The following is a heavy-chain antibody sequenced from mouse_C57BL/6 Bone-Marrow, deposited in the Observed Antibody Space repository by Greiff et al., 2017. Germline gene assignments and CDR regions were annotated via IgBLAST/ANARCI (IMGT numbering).Heavy chain of an antibody. V-gene: IGHV5-4*03. CDR2: ISDGGSYT. D-gene: IGHD2-5*01. Sequence: EVKLVESGGGLVKPGGSLKLSCAASGFTFSSYAMSWVRQTPEKRLEWVATISDGGSYTYYPDNVKGRFTISRDNAKNNLYLQMSHLKSEDTAMXYCARYYYSKGVFAYWGQGTLVTVSA. J-gene: IGHJ3*01. CDR1: GFTFSSYA. CDR3: ARYYYSKGVFAY.